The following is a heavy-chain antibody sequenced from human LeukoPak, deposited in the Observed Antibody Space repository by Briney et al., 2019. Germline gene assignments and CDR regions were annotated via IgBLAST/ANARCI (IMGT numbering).Heavy chain of an antibody. J-gene: IGHJ5*02. Sequence: PGGSLRLSCAASGFTFNSYWMHWVRQAPGKGLVWVSRINSDESRTAYADSVKGRFSISRDNAKNTLYLQMNSLRAEDTAVYYCARGYGGWFDPWGQGTRVTVSS. CDR2: INSDESRT. D-gene: IGHD4-17*01. CDR3: ARGYGGWFDP. CDR1: GFTFNSYW. V-gene: IGHV3-74*01.